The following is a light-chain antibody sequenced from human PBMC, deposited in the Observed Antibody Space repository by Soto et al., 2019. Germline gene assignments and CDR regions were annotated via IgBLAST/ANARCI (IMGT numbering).Light chain of an antibody. CDR2: GPS. CDR1: QSVHTF. J-gene: IGKJ5*01. Sequence: EIVLTQSPDTLSLSPGAGASLSWRASQSVHTFLAWYQQTPGQATRLLIYGPSTRANGVPARFSGSGSGADFTLTITSIEPQDFAPYDCHQRSNWHPDTFGQGTRLEIK. V-gene: IGKV3-11*01. CDR3: HQRSNWHPDT.